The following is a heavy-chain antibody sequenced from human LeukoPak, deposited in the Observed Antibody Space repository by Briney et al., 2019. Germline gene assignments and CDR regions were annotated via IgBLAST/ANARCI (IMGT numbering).Heavy chain of an antibody. J-gene: IGHJ3*02. V-gene: IGHV4-59*12. CDR2: IYYSGST. CDR3: ARPYYDSSGYYHDAFDI. D-gene: IGHD3-22*01. CDR1: GGSISSYY. Sequence: SETLSLTCTVSGGSISSYYWSWIRQPPGKGLEWIGYIYYSGSTNYNPSLKSRVTISVDTSKNQFSLKLSSVTAADTAVYCCARPYYDSSGYYHDAFDIWGQGTMVTVSS.